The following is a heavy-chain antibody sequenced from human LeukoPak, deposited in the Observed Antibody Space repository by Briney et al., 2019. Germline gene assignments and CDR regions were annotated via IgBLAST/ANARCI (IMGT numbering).Heavy chain of an antibody. CDR2: IYYSGST. CDR3: ARAAHAFDI. V-gene: IGHV4-31*03. D-gene: IGHD6-6*01. CDR1: GGSISSGGYS. J-gene: IGHJ3*02. Sequence: PSETLSLTCTVSGGSISSGGYSWSWIRQHPGKGLEWIGYIYYSGSTYYNPSLKSRVTISVDRSKNQFSLKLSSVTAADTAVYYCARAAHAFDIWGQGTMVTVSS.